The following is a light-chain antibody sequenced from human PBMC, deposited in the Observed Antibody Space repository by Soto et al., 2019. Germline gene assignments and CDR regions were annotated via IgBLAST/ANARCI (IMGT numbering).Light chain of an antibody. CDR1: SSKIGSNT. CDR2: SNN. CDR3: AAWDDGLTGYV. V-gene: IGLV1-44*01. Sequence: QSVLTQPPSASGAPGQRVTISCYGRSSKIGSNTVNWYQQLPGTAPKLLIYSNNQRPSGVPDEFFASKSGTSASLAFRGLQSVDQTNSYCAAWDDGLTGYVFGTGPKVTVL. J-gene: IGLJ1*01.